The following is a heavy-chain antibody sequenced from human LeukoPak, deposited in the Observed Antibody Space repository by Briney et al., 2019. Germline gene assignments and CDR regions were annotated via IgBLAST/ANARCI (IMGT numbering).Heavy chain of an antibody. CDR3: ARGVAYYYGSGSYYNVWFDP. CDR1: GGSFSGYY. D-gene: IGHD3-10*01. CDR2: INHSGST. Sequence: SETLSLTCAVYGGSFSGYYWSWIRQPPGKGLEWIGEINHSGSTNYNPSLKSRVTISVDTSKNQFSLKLSSVTAADTAVYYCARGVAYYYGSGSYYNVWFDPWGQGTLVTVSS. V-gene: IGHV4-34*01. J-gene: IGHJ5*02.